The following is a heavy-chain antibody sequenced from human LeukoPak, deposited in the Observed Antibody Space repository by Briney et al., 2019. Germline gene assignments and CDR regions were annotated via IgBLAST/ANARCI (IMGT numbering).Heavy chain of an antibody. V-gene: IGHV3-30*03. J-gene: IGHJ6*03. CDR1: GFTFSSYG. Sequence: PGGSLRLSCAASGFTFSSYGMHWVRQAPGKGLEWVAVISYDGSNKYYADSVKGRFTISRDNSKNTLYLQMNSLRAEDTAVYYCARPPGPYYYYYMDVWGKGTTVTVSS. CDR3: ARPPGPYYYYYMDV. CDR2: ISYDGSNK. D-gene: IGHD1-14*01.